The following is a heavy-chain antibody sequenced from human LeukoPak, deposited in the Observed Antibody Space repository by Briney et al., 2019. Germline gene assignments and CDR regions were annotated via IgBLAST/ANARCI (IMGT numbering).Heavy chain of an antibody. CDR1: GFAFADYA. Sequence: PGVSLRLYCSASGFAFADYAMHWLPQIPGKGLECVAHIHADGGRTFYADSVKGRFTVSRDNGKNSLFLQMDSLTSDDTALYYSSTWAFYHGLDVWGQGAAVIVSS. CDR2: IHADGGRT. D-gene: IGHD2/OR15-2a*01. J-gene: IGHJ6*02. V-gene: IGHV3-43*02. CDR3: STWAFYHGLDV.